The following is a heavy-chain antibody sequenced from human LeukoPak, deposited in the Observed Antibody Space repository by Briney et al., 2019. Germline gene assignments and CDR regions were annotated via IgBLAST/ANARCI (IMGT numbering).Heavy chain of an antibody. V-gene: IGHV4-38-2*01. D-gene: IGHD3-22*01. CDR1: GYSISSGYY. CDR3: ARTSITMIVVVKRGGYFDY. J-gene: IGHJ4*02. CDR2: IYYSGST. Sequence: SETLSLTCAVSGYSISSGYYWGWIRQPPGKGLEWIGSIYYSGSTYYNPSLKSRVTISVDTSKNQFSLKLSSVTAADTAVYYCARTSITMIVVVKRGGYFDYWGQGTLVTVSS.